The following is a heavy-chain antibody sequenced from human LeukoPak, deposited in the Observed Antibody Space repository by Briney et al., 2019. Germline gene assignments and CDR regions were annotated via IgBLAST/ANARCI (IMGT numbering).Heavy chain of an antibody. D-gene: IGHD5-12*01. V-gene: IGHV4-38-2*01. CDR2: IYHSGST. CDR3: ARYSGYASYYFDY. CDR1: DYSISSGYY. J-gene: IGHJ4*02. Sequence: SETLSLTCAVSDYSISSGYYWGWIRQPPGKGLEWIGSIYHSGSTYYNPSLKSRVTISVDTSKNQFSLKLSSVTAADTAVYYCARYSGYASYYFDYWGQGTLVTVSS.